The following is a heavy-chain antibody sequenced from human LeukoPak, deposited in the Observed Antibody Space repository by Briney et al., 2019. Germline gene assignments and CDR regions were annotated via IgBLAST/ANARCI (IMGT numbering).Heavy chain of an antibody. CDR2: ISVSSSTI. V-gene: IGHV3-48*01. J-gene: IGHJ4*02. D-gene: IGHD2-2*01. CDR3: VPGYCTTTSCTHYFEY. CDR1: GFTFSSYS. Sequence: GGSPRLSCAASGFTFSSYSMNWVRQAPGKGLEWLSYISVSSSTIYYADSMKGRFSISRDNAKNSLFLQMNSLRAEDTAVYYCVPGYCTTTSCTHYFEYWGQGTLVTVSS.